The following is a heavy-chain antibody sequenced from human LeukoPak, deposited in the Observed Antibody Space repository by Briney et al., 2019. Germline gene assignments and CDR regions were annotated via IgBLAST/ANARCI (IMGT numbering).Heavy chain of an antibody. Sequence: GGSLRLSCAASGFTFTNYAMGWVRQAPGKGLEWVSGMSGRGVSTYYADSVKGRFTIPSDNSKNTLYLQMNSLRAEDTAIYYCAKDCNGGNCYIDYWGQGTLVTVAS. CDR3: AKDCNGGNCYIDY. CDR1: GFTFTNYA. J-gene: IGHJ4*02. V-gene: IGHV3-23*01. CDR2: MSGRGVST. D-gene: IGHD2-15*01.